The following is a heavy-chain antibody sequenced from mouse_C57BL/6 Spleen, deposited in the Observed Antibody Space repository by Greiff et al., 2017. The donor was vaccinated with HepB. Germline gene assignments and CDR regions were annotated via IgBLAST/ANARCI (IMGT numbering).Heavy chain of an antibody. Sequence: VQLQQPGAELVRPGSSVKLSCKASGYTFTSYWMHWVKQRPIQGLEWIGNIDPSDSETHYNQKFKDKATVTVDKSSSTAYMQLSSLTSEDSAVYYCASYGSSLFDYWGQGTTLTVSS. CDR1: GYTFTSYW. D-gene: IGHD1-1*01. CDR3: ASYGSSLFDY. CDR2: IDPSDSET. V-gene: IGHV1-52*01. J-gene: IGHJ2*01.